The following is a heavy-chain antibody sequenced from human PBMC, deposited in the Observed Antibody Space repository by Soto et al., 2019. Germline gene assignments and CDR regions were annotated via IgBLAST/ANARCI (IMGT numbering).Heavy chain of an antibody. CDR2: IWYDGSNK. CDR1: GFTFSSYG. J-gene: IGHJ5*02. D-gene: IGHD2-2*01. V-gene: IGHV3-33*01. CDR3: ARDYDPAAPLGPNWFDP. Sequence: HPGGSLRLSCAASGFTFSSYGMHWVRQAPGKGLEWVAVIWYDGSNKYYADSVKGRFTISRDNSKNTLYLQMNSLRAEDTAVYYCARDYDPAAPLGPNWFDPWGQGTLVTVSS.